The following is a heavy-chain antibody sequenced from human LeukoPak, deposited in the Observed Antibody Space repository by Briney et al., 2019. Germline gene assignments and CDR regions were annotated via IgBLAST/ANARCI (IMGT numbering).Heavy chain of an antibody. D-gene: IGHD2-21*01. CDR1: GFAFSSHS. V-gene: IGHV3-21*01. CDR3: ARGIRPNCGGDCSDDAFHI. Sequence: GGSLRLSCTGSGFAFSSHSMNWVRQAPGKGLEWVSSITSISSYIYYADSVKGRFTISRDNAKNSLYLQMNRLRAEDTAIYYCARGIRPNCGGDCSDDAFHIWVQGTMVTVSS. J-gene: IGHJ3*02. CDR2: ITSISSYI.